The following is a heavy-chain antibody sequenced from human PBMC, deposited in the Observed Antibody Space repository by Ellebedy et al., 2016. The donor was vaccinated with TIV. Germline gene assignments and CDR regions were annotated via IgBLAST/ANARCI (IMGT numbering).Heavy chain of an antibody. D-gene: IGHD2-21*02. CDR2: ISHTGSRT. CDR3: GRDAVTGNGRWDWLDP. CDR1: GFTFSSYA. Sequence: GESLKISCAASGFTFSSYAMSWVRQAPGKGLEWVSTISHTGSRTYYADSVEGRFTISRDNFKNTLYLQMNSLRAEDTAVYYCGRDAVTGNGRWDWLDPWGRGSLVTVSS. V-gene: IGHV3-23*01. J-gene: IGHJ5*02.